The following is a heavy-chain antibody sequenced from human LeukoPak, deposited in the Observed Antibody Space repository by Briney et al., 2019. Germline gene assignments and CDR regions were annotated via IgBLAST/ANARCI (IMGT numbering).Heavy chain of an antibody. CDR3: ARGRGGLLWFGANWFDP. D-gene: IGHD3-10*01. Sequence: SETLSLTCTVSGGSISSYYWSWIRQPPGKGLEWIGYIYYSGTTNYNPSLKSRVTISVDTSKNQFSLKLSSVTAADTAVYYCARGRGGLLWFGANWFDPWGQGTLVTVSS. J-gene: IGHJ5*02. CDR2: IYYSGTT. V-gene: IGHV4-59*12. CDR1: GGSISSYY.